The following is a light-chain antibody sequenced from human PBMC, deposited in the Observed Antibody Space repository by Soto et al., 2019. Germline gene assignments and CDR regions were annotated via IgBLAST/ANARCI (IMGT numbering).Light chain of an antibody. CDR1: QSVSSSY. V-gene: IGKV3-20*01. J-gene: IGKJ3*01. CDR3: QQYGTSPLT. Sequence: EIVLTQSPGTLSLSPGERATLSCRASQSVSSSYLAWYQQKPGQAPRLLIHGASSRATGIPDRISGSGSGTDFTLTISRLEPEDFAVYYCQQYGTSPLTFGPGTKVDIK. CDR2: GAS.